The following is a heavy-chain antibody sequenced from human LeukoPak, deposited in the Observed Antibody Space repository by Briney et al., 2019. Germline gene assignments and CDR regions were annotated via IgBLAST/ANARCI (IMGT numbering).Heavy chain of an antibody. Sequence: PSETLSLTXTVSGGSISSSSYYWGWIRQPPGKGLEWIGSIYYSGSTYYNPSLKSRVTISVDTSKNQFSLKLSSVTAADTAVYYCARHADYDYVWGSYPRDAFDIWGQGTMVTVSS. CDR3: ARHADYDYVWGSYPRDAFDI. V-gene: IGHV4-39*01. J-gene: IGHJ3*02. CDR2: IYYSGST. D-gene: IGHD3-16*02. CDR1: GGSISSSSYY.